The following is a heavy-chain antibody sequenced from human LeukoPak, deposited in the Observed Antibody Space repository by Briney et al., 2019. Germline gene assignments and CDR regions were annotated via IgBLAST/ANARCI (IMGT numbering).Heavy chain of an antibody. CDR3: ARARAAAGIGGLVGYYYYGMDV. D-gene: IGHD6-13*01. CDR2: IYSGGST. Sequence: GGPLRLSCAASGFTVSSNYMSWVRQAPGKGLEWVSVIYSGGSTYYADSVKGRFTISRDNSKNTLYLQMNSLRAEDTAVYYCARARAAAGIGGLVGYYYYGMDVWGKGTTVTVSS. CDR1: GFTVSSNY. V-gene: IGHV3-53*01. J-gene: IGHJ6*04.